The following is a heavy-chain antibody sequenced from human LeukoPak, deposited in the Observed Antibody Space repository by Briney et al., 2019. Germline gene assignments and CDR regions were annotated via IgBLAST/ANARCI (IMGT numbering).Heavy chain of an antibody. V-gene: IGHV3-9*01. Sequence: GGSLRLSCAASGFTFDDYAMHWVRQAPGKGLEWVSGISWNSGSIGYADSVKGRFTISRDNAKNSLYLQMNSLRAEDTAVYYCARDGSVGSSWWDYWGQGTLVTVSS. CDR3: ARDGSVGSSWWDY. D-gene: IGHD6-13*01. CDR2: ISWNSGSI. J-gene: IGHJ4*02. CDR1: GFTFDDYA.